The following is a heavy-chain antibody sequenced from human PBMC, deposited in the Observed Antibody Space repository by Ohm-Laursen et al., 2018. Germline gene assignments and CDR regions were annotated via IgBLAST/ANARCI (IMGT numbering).Heavy chain of an antibody. Sequence: SLRLSCSASGFTFNSYAMSWVRQAPGKGLEWVSVISGSGDNTYYADSVKGRFTISRDDSKNTLHLQMNSLRAEDTAIYYCASLGYCSGGSCLWAFDIWGQGTMVTVSS. CDR2: ISGSGDNT. D-gene: IGHD2-15*01. V-gene: IGHV3-23*01. CDR3: ASLGYCSGGSCLWAFDI. CDR1: GFTFNSYA. J-gene: IGHJ3*02.